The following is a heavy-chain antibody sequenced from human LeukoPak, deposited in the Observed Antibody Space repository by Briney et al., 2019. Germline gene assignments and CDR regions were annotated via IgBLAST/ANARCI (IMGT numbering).Heavy chain of an antibody. CDR3: ARDRYDSYPMDV. V-gene: IGHV4-31*03. D-gene: IGHD3-3*01. CDR1: GVSISSGNYY. Sequence: SETLSLTCTVSGVSISSGNYYWTWIRQHPGKGLEWIGYISYSGSTYYNPSLKSRVTLSVDTSENQFSLKLSSVTAADTAVYYCARDRYDSYPMDVWGQGTTVTVSS. CDR2: ISYSGST. J-gene: IGHJ6*02.